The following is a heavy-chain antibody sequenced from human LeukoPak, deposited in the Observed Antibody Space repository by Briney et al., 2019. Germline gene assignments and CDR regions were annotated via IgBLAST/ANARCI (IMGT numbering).Heavy chain of an antibody. CDR2: ISSNGGST. J-gene: IGHJ4*02. V-gene: IGHV3-64*02. Sequence: GGSLRLSWAASGFTFTNYAMHWVRQAPGKGLESVSAISSNGGSTYYADSVKGRFTISRDNSKNTLYLQMGSLRAEDMAVYYCARADRDGYSQGYDYWGQGTLVTVSS. CDR1: GFTFTNYA. CDR3: ARADRDGYSQGYDY. D-gene: IGHD5-24*01.